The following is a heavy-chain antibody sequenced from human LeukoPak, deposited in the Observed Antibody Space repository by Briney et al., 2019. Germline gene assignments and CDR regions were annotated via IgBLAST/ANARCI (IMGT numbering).Heavy chain of an antibody. J-gene: IGHJ5*02. Sequence: SETLSLTCTVSGGSISSSSYYWGWIRQPPGKGLEWIGSIYYSGSTYYNPSLKSRVTISVDTSKNQFSLKLSSVTAADTAVYYCASKVCSGGSCYTTGWFDPWGQGTLVTVSS. D-gene: IGHD2-15*01. CDR3: ASKVCSGGSCYTTGWFDP. CDR2: IYYSGST. V-gene: IGHV4-39*07. CDR1: GGSISSSSYY.